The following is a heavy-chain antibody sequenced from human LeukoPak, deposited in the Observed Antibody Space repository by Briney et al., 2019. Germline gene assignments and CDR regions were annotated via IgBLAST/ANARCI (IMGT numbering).Heavy chain of an antibody. Sequence: GGSLRLSCAASGFTFRSHDMSWVRQAPGKGLEWVSGISASGGSTFYADSVKGRFTISRDNAKNSLYLQMNSLRAEDTAVYYCASPGYSSSWYRYFQHWGQGTLVTVSS. D-gene: IGHD6-13*01. J-gene: IGHJ1*01. CDR1: GFTFRSHD. V-gene: IGHV3-23*01. CDR2: ISASGGST. CDR3: ASPGYSSSWYRYFQH.